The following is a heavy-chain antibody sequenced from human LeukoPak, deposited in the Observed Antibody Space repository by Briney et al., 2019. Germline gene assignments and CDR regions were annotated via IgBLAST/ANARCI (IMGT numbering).Heavy chain of an antibody. CDR3: ARAVATSGYYHDY. D-gene: IGHD3-22*01. J-gene: IGHJ4*02. CDR2: INANSGGT. V-gene: IGHV1-2*06. Sequence: ASVKVSCKASGGTFSGYAISWVRQAPGQGLEWMGRINANSGGTNYAQKFQGRVTMTRDTSISTAYMELSRLGSDDTAVYYCARAVATSGYYHDYWGQGTLVTVSS. CDR1: GGTFSGYA.